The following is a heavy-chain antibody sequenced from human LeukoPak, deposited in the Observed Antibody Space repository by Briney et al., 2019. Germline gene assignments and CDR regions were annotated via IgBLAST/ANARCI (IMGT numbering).Heavy chain of an antibody. CDR3: ARDKSYFGSGTYYYFDS. CDR1: GFVFNSYA. CDR2: IRYGGSTK. J-gene: IGHJ4*02. V-gene: IGHV3-30*02. Sequence: GGSLRLSCTASGFVFNSYAIHWVRQAPGKGLEWVAFIRYGGSTKYYADSVKGRFTISRDNSKNTLFLQMSSLRPEDSAVYYCARDKSYFGSGTYYYFDSWGQGTLVTVSS. D-gene: IGHD3-10*01.